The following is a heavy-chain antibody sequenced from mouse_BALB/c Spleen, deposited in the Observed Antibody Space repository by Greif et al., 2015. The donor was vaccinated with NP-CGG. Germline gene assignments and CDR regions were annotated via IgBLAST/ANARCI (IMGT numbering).Heavy chain of an antibody. CDR3: TRSRGGFAY. CDR1: GYTFTSYW. Sequence: VQLQQSGAELVRPGASVKLSCKASGYTFTSYWINWVKQRPGQGLEWIGNIYPSDSYTNYNQKFKDKATLTVDKSSSTAYMQLSSPTSEDSAVYYCTRSRGGFAYWGQGTLVTVSA. J-gene: IGHJ3*01. CDR2: IYPSDSYT. V-gene: IGHV1-69*02.